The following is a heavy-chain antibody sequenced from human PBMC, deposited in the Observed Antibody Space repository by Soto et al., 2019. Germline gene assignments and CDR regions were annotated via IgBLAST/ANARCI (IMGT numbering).Heavy chain of an antibody. CDR1: CGSISRSSYY. CDR3: ARHIGPRPGIAAVPHNWFDP. CDR2: IYYIGST. J-gene: IGHJ5*02. Sequence: SDTLSLTCTVSCGSISRSSYYWGWIREPPGKGLEWIGSIYYIGSTYYNPSLKSRVTISVDTSKNQFSLKLSSVTAADTAVYYCARHIGPRPGIAAVPHNWFDPWGQGTLVTVPQ. V-gene: IGHV4-39*01. D-gene: IGHD6-13*01.